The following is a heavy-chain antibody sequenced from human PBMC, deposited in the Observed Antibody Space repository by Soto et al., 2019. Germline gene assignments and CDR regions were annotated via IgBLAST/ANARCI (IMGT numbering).Heavy chain of an antibody. CDR1: GGTFSSYS. CDR2: IIPIFGTA. D-gene: IGHD3-22*01. Sequence: SVKVSCKASGGTFSSYSISWVRQAPGQGLEWMGGIIPIFGTANYAQKFQGRVTITADESTSTAYMELSSLRSEDTAVYYCARDPEPYYDSSGSLAYFDYWGQGTLVTVSS. J-gene: IGHJ4*02. CDR3: ARDPEPYYDSSGSLAYFDY. V-gene: IGHV1-69*13.